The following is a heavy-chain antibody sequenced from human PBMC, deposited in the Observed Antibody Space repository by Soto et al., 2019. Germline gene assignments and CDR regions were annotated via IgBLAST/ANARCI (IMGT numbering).Heavy chain of an antibody. CDR3: AQDGLYDSSGATSPFSN. J-gene: IGHJ4*02. CDR2: ISGSGIST. Sequence: PGGSLRLSCAASGFTFSRHAMSWVRQAPGKGLEWVAAISGSGISTSYADSVKGRVTISSDISKNTRNLQMNTLRAEDKAVYYCAQDGLYDSSGATSPFSNWGQGTLVTVSS. V-gene: IGHV3-23*01. CDR1: GFTFSRHA. D-gene: IGHD3-22*01.